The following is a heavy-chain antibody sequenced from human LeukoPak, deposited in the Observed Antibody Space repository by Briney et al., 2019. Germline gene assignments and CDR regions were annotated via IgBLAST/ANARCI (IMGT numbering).Heavy chain of an antibody. CDR2: INPSGGST. D-gene: IGHD4-23*01. V-gene: IGHV1-46*01. CDR3: ARDNSVEDTAWWFDP. Sequence: ASVNVSCQASGYTFTDYFLHWVQQAPGQGLDWMGIINPSGGSTSYAQKFQGRVTMTRDMSTSTDYMELSSLRSEDTAVYYCARDNSVEDTAWWFDPWGQGTLVTVSS. J-gene: IGHJ5*02. CDR1: GYTFTDYF.